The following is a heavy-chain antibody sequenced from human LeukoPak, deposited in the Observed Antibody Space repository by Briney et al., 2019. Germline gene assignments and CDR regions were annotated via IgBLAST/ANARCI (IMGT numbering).Heavy chain of an antibody. D-gene: IGHD3-10*01. CDR1: GFTFPDYG. V-gene: IGHV3-20*04. CDR3: ARLFNFYGSGTYYPFDS. J-gene: IGHJ4*02. CDR2: VDLNGGSI. Sequence: GGSLRLSCAASGFTFPDYGMSWVRLAPGKGLEWVSGVDLNGGSIHYADSVKGRFTISRDNAKNSLYLQMNTLRAEDTALYYCARLFNFYGSGTYYPFDSWGQGALVTVSS.